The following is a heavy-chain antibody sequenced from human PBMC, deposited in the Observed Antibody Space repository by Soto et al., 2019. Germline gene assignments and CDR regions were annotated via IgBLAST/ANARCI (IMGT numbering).Heavy chain of an antibody. Sequence: KGLEWVSAISGSGGSTYYADSVKGRFTISRDKSKNTLYLQMNSLSAEDTAVYYAIFFFQAQDGIRDTVPVSAFLLNRSSDL. D-gene: IGHD3-3*01. J-gene: IGHJ2*01. CDR2: ISGSGGST. V-gene: IGHV3-23*01. CDR3: IFFFQAQDGIRDTVPVSAFLLNRSSDL.